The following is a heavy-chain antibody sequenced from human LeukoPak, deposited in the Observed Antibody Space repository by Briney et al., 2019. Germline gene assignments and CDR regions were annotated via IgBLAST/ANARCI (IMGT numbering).Heavy chain of an antibody. J-gene: IGHJ4*02. CDR2: FDPEDGET. Sequence: ASVKVSCKVSGYTLTELSMHWVRQAPGKGLEWMGGFDPEDGETIYAQKFQGRVTMTTDTSTSTAYMELRSLRSDDTAVYYCAREDYDYVWGSYRYDYWGQGTLVSVSS. CDR3: AREDYDYVWGSYRYDY. V-gene: IGHV1-24*01. D-gene: IGHD3-16*02. CDR1: GYTLTELS.